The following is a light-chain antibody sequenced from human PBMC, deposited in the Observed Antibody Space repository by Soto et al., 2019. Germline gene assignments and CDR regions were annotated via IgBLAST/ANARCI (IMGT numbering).Light chain of an antibody. V-gene: IGKV1-9*01. CDR1: QGISSY. Sequence: DIQLTQSPSFLSASVGDRVTITCRASQGISSYLAWYQQKPGKAPKLLIYAASTLQSGVPSRFSGSGSGTEFTLTISSLQPEDFATYCCQQLNSYPLTFGPGTKVDIK. J-gene: IGKJ3*01. CDR2: AAS. CDR3: QQLNSYPLT.